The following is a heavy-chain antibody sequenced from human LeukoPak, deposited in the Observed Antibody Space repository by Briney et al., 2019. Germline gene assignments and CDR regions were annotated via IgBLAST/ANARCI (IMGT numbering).Heavy chain of an antibody. CDR3: ARQRIYSDSSGYYFDWIDP. J-gene: IGHJ5*02. CDR1: GGSFSGYY. CDR2: INHSGST. V-gene: IGHV4-34*01. Sequence: SETLSLTCAVYGGSFSGYYWSWIRQPPGKGREWIGEINHSGSTYYNPSPKSRVTISVDTSKNQFSLKLTSVTAADTAVYYCARQRIYSDSSGYYFDWIDPWGQGTLVTVSS. D-gene: IGHD3-22*01.